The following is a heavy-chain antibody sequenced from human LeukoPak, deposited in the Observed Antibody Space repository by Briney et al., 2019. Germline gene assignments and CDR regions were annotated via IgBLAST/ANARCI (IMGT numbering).Heavy chain of an antibody. CDR1: GFTFNNHP. V-gene: IGHV3-30*09. Sequence: PGGSLRLSCAASGFTFNNHPLHWVRQAPGKGLEGGAGLASDGSNKDYADSGKGRVAISRDTSKNTLYLQMNRLRPEDTAVYYCARGPGRSDGILHFSITSSKAGVSWSQRTLVTVSS. CDR2: LASDGSNK. J-gene: IGHJ5*02. D-gene: IGHD5-24*01. CDR3: ARGPGRSDGILHFSITSSKAGVS.